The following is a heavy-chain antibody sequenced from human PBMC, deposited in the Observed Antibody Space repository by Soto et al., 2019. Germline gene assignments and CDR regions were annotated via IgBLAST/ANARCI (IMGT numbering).Heavy chain of an antibody. V-gene: IGHV1-46*01. Sequence: ASVKFSCKASGYTLTSYYMRWVRQAPGQGLEWMGIINPSGGSTSYAQKFQGRVTMTRDTSTSTVYMELSSLRSEDTAVYYCARAVLLGDFWSGYAPFYFYGMDVWGQGTTVTVSS. CDR1: GYTLTSYY. J-gene: IGHJ6*02. CDR3: ARAVLLGDFWSGYAPFYFYGMDV. D-gene: IGHD3-3*01. CDR2: INPSGGST.